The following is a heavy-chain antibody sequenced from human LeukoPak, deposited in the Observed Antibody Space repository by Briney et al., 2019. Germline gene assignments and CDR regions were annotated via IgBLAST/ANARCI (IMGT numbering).Heavy chain of an antibody. CDR3: ANRAVGGKSDWYETFDY. Sequence: PGGSLRLSCAASGFTFSSYVMSWVRQAPGKGLEWVSVISDRGGSAYYADSVKGRFTISRDNSKNILYLQMNSLRAEDTAVYYCANRAVGGKSDWYETFDYWGQGALVTVSS. CDR2: ISDRGGSA. V-gene: IGHV3-23*01. J-gene: IGHJ4*02. D-gene: IGHD6-19*01. CDR1: GFTFSSYV.